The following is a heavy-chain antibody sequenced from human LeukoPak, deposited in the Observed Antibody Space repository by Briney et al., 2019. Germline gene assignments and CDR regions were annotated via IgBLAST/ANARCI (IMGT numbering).Heavy chain of an antibody. Sequence: GGSLRPSCAASGFTFDDYAMHWVRQAPGKGLEWVSLISWDGGSTYYADSVKGRFTISRDNSKNSLYLQMNSLRAEDTALYYCAKDASPGYYDSSGYYQTLYYFDYWGQGTLVTVSS. CDR3: AKDASPGYYDSSGYYQTLYYFDY. CDR2: ISWDGGST. CDR1: GFTFDDYA. J-gene: IGHJ4*02. D-gene: IGHD3-22*01. V-gene: IGHV3-43D*03.